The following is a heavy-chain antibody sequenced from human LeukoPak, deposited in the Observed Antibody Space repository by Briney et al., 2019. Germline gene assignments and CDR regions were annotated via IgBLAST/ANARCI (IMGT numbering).Heavy chain of an antibody. D-gene: IGHD2-2*01. V-gene: IGHV4-59*08. CDR3: ARVDIVVVPAALSYYYYYMDV. CDR1: GGSISSYY. CDR2: IYYSGST. Sequence: SETLSLTCTVSGGSISSYYWSWIRQPPGKGLEWIGYIYYSGSTNYNPSLKSRVTISVDTSKNQFSLKLSSVTAADTAVYYCARVDIVVVPAALSYYYYYMDVWGKGTTVTVSS. J-gene: IGHJ6*03.